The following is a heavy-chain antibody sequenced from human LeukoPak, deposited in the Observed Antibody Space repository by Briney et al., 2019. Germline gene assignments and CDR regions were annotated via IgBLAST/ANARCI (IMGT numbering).Heavy chain of an antibody. CDR2: IHHSGST. Sequence: SGTLSLTCAVSGGSISSGSWWGWIRQPPGKGLEWIGEIHHSGSTNYNPSLKSRVTLSVDKSKNQLSLRLSSVTAADTAVYYCARLGIYCSGGSCYPDAFDIWGQGTMVTVSS. CDR1: GGSISSGSW. V-gene: IGHV4-4*02. CDR3: ARLGIYCSGGSCYPDAFDI. J-gene: IGHJ3*02. D-gene: IGHD2-15*01.